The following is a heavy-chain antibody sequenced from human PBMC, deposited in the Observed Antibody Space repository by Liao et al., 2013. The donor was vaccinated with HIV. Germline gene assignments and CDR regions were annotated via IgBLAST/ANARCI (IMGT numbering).Heavy chain of an antibody. CDR1: GGSISSYY. Sequence: QVQLQESGPGLVKPSETLSLTCTVSGGSISSYYWSWIRQPAGKGLEWIGRIYTSVSTNYNPSLKSRVTMSVDTSKNQFSLKLSSVTAADTAVYYCARDELELPNYYYYYYMDVWGKGTTVTVSS. D-gene: IGHD1-7*01. CDR2: IYTSVST. V-gene: IGHV4-4*07. J-gene: IGHJ6*03. CDR3: ARDELELPNYYYYYYMDV.